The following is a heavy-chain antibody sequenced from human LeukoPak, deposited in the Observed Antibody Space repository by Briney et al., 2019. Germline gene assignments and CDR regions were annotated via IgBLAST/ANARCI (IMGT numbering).Heavy chain of an antibody. CDR1: GYTFTSYG. CDR3: ARVSYDFWSGYYQYYFDY. J-gene: IGHJ4*02. D-gene: IGHD3-3*01. Sequence: ASVKVSCKASGYTFTSYGISWVRQAPGQGLEWMGWISAYNGNTNYAQKLQGRVTMTTDTSTSTAYMELRSLRSDDTAVYYCARVSYDFWSGYYQYYFDYWGQGTLVTVSS. CDR2: ISAYNGNT. V-gene: IGHV1-18*01.